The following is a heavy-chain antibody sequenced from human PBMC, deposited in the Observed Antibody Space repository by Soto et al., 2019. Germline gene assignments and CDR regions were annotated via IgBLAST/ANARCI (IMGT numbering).Heavy chain of an antibody. CDR2: ISSDGSNK. J-gene: IGHJ4*02. Sequence: PGGSLRLSCAASGFPFSSFAMHWVRQAPGKGLEWVAVISSDGSNKNYADSVKGRLTISRDNAKNSLYLQMNSLRADDTAIYYCTRVLLGGYYGSDFDFWGQGTQVTVSS. CDR3: TRVLLGGYYGSDFDF. V-gene: IGHV3-30-3*01. CDR1: GFPFSSFA. D-gene: IGHD1-26*01.